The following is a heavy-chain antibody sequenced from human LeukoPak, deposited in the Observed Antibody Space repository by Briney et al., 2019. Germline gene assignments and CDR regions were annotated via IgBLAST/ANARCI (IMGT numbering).Heavy chain of an antibody. V-gene: IGHV3-11*01. CDR2: ISSSGSTI. Sequence: PGGSLRLSCAASGFTFSDYYMSWIRQAPGKGLEWVSYISSSGSTIYYADSVKGRFTISRDNAKNSLYLQMNSLRAEDTAVYYCASAGYSSGWHWFDPWGQGTLVTVSS. J-gene: IGHJ5*02. D-gene: IGHD6-19*01. CDR3: ASAGYSSGWHWFDP. CDR1: GFTFSDYY.